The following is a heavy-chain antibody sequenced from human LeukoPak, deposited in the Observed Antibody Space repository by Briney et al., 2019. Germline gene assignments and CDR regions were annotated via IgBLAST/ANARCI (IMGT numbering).Heavy chain of an antibody. Sequence: GRSLRLSCAASGFTFDDYAMHWVRQAPGKGLEWVSGISWNSGSIGYADSVKGRFTISRDNAKNSLYLQMNSLRAEDMALYYCAKGYYGSGGIDYWRQGTLVTVSS. J-gene: IGHJ4*02. D-gene: IGHD3-10*01. CDR1: GFTFDDYA. V-gene: IGHV3-9*03. CDR2: ISWNSGSI. CDR3: AKGYYGSGGIDY.